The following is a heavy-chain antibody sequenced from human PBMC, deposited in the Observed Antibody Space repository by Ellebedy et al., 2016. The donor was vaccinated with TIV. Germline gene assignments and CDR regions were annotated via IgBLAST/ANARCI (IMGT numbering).Heavy chain of an antibody. CDR2: VYYTGST. CDR3: ARWFGELLYVRWFDP. V-gene: IGHV4-39*01. D-gene: IGHD3-10*01. J-gene: IGHJ5*02. Sequence: SETLSLTCTVSGGSIDSSSNYWGWIRQPPGKGLEWIGSVYYTGSTYYNPSLKSRVTISVDTSKSQFSLKLNSVTAADTAVYYCARWFGELLYVRWFDPWGQGTLVTVSS. CDR1: GGSIDSSSNY.